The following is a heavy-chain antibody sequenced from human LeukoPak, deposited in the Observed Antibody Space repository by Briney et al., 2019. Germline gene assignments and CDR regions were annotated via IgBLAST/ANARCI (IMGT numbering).Heavy chain of an antibody. CDR3: ARSTTTVTTVDY. CDR2: INPNSGGT. J-gene: IGHJ4*02. D-gene: IGHD4-17*01. CDR1: GYTFTGYC. Sequence: ASVKVSCKASGYTFTGYCMHWVRQAPGQGLEWMGWINPNSGGTNYAQKFQGRVTMTRDTSISTAYMELSRLRSGDTAVYYCARSTTTVTTVDYWGQGTLVTVSS. V-gene: IGHV1-2*02.